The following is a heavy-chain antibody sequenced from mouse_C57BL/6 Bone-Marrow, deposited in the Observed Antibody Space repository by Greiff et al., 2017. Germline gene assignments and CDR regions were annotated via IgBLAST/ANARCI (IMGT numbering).Heavy chain of an antibody. V-gene: IGHV1-64*01. Sequence: QVQLKQPGAELVKPGASVKLSCKASGYTFTSYWMHWVKQRPGQGLEWIGMIHPNSGSTNYNEKFKSKATLTVDKSSSTAYMQLSSLTSEDSAVYYCARNGCLYAMDYWGQGTSVAVSS. CDR2: IHPNSGST. CDR1: GYTFTSYW. J-gene: IGHJ4*01. CDR3: ARNGCLYAMDY.